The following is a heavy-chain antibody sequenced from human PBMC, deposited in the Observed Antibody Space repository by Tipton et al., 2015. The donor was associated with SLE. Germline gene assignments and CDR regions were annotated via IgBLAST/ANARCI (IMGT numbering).Heavy chain of an antibody. D-gene: IGHD1-26*01. Sequence: TLSLTCSVSGGSMSTSDYYWGWIRQPPGEGLEWIGSIYYSGSTYYNPSLRSRVTISIDTSKNQFSLNLDSVSAANTAVYYCARISGSFDDWFAAWSQGTLVTVSS. CDR1: GGSMSTSDYY. V-gene: IGHV4-39*07. J-gene: IGHJ5*02. CDR3: ARISGSFDDWFAA. CDR2: IYYSGST.